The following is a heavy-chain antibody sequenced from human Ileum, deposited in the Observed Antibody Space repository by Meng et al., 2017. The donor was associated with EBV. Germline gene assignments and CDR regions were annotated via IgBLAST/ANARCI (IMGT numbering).Heavy chain of an antibody. Sequence: VDVVEAGGGLVNLGRSLRLSCAASGFVFMDSTMNWVRQAPGQGLEWVSSISSQSNYIHSADSVRGRFTISRDNGENALFLQMDSLRDEDTAVYYCAKDEAIGFWGQGTLVTVSS. V-gene: IGHV3-21*01. CDR3: AKDEAIGF. CDR1: GFVFMDST. CDR2: ISSQSNYI. J-gene: IGHJ4*02.